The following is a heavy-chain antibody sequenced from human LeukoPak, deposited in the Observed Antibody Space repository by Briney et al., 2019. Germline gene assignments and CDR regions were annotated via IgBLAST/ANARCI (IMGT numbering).Heavy chain of an antibody. Sequence: LETLSLTCAVYGGSFSGYYWSWIRQPLGKGLEWIGEINHSGSTNYNPSLKSRVTISVDTSKNQFSLKLSSVTAADTAVYYCATRYCSSTSCSTLNWFDPWGQGTLVTVSS. J-gene: IGHJ5*02. D-gene: IGHD2-2*01. V-gene: IGHV4-34*01. CDR3: ATRYCSSTSCSTLNWFDP. CDR1: GGSFSGYY. CDR2: INHSGST.